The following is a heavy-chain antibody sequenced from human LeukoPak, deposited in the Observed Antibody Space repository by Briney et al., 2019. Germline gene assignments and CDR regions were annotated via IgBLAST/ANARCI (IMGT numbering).Heavy chain of an antibody. D-gene: IGHD6-13*01. J-gene: IGHJ4*02. CDR3: ARGQQQLVDAFDY. CDR2: IWYDGSDK. Sequence: PGGSLRLSCAASGFTFSSYGMHWVRQAPGKGLEWVAVIWYDGSDKYYADSVKGRFTISRDNSKNTLYLQMNSLRAEDTAVYYCARGQQQLVDAFDYWGQGTLVTVSS. CDR1: GFTFSSYG. V-gene: IGHV3-33*01.